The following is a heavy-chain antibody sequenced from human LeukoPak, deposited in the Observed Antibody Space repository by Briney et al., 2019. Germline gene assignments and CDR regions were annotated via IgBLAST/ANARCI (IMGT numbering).Heavy chain of an antibody. CDR2: MNSAGTTI. Sequence: PGGSLRLSCAASGFTISGFGMHWVRQVPGAGLGLVARMNSAGTTINYADSVKGRFTISRDNVRNTLHLQMNNLSLEDTAVYFCIRAVQVRASASLGLWCRGTLVTVS. CDR3: IRAVQVRASASLGL. J-gene: IGHJ4*01. CDR1: GFTISGFG. V-gene: IGHV3-74*01. D-gene: IGHD1-1*01.